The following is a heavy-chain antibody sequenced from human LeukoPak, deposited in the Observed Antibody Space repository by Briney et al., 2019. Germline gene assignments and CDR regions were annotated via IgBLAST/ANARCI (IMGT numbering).Heavy chain of an antibody. Sequence: PSETLSLTCTVSGGSISSYYWSWIRQPPGKGLEWIEYIYYSGSTNYNPSLKSRVTISVDTSKNQFSLKLSSVTAADTAVYYCARDDWNDVLDYWGQGTLVTVSS. CDR2: IYYSGST. D-gene: IGHD1-1*01. CDR1: GGSISSYY. V-gene: IGHV4-59*01. J-gene: IGHJ4*02. CDR3: ARDDWNDVLDY.